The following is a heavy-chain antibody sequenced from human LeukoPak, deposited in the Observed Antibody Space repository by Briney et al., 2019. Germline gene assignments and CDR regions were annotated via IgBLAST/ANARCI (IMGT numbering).Heavy chain of an antibody. CDR3: ARPAYCDGTNCGYWLDP. J-gene: IGHJ5*02. Sequence: ASVKVSCKTYGSTYTWFLIHWVRQAPGQGLEWVGTINPRGDITSYAQRFQGRVTLTEDTSTSTFYMELSSLTSDDTAVYFCARPAYCDGTNCGYWLDPWGPGTLVTVSS. D-gene: IGHD2-21*01. V-gene: IGHV1-46*01. CDR1: GSTYTWFL. CDR2: INPRGDIT.